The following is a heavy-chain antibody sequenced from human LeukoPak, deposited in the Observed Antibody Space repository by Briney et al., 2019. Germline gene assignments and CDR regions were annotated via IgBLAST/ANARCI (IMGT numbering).Heavy chain of an antibody. V-gene: IGHV3-30-3*01. CDR2: ISYDGSNK. Sequence: GGSLRLSCAASGFTFSSYAMHWVRQAPGKGLEWVAVISYDGSNKYYADPVKGRFTISRDNSKNTLYLQMNNLRAEDTAVYYCARDRPVTIFGSLLYYGMDVWGQGTTVTVSS. CDR1: GFTFSSYA. D-gene: IGHD3-3*01. CDR3: ARDRPVTIFGSLLYYGMDV. J-gene: IGHJ6*02.